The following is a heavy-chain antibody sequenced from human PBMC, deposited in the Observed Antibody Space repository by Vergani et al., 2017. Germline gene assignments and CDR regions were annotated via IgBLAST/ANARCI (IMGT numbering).Heavy chain of an antibody. D-gene: IGHD5-24*01. Sequence: QVQLVESGGGVVQPGRSLRLSCTPSSFKLGDYGMHWVRQAPGRGLEWVSMTWYEGNNNYYADSVKGRFTIAKDISKNTLYQKMNSLRGDDTAVYYCARETRDNPSSLDYWGQGTLVTVSS. CDR2: TWYEGNNN. V-gene: IGHV3-33*01. CDR3: ARETRDNPSSLDY. J-gene: IGHJ4*02. CDR1: SFKLGDYG.